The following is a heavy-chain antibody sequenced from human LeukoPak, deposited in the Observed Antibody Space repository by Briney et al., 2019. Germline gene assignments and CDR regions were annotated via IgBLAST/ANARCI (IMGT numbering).Heavy chain of an antibody. CDR3: AKRPGGYFDY. J-gene: IGHJ4*02. D-gene: IGHD1-14*01. CDR2: ISGSGGST. CDR1: GFTFSSYG. Sequence: SGGSLRLSCAASGFTFSSYGMSCVRQAPGKGLEWVSAISGSGGSTYYADSVKGRFTISRDNSKNTLYLQMHSLRAEDTAVYYCAKRPGGYFDYWGQGTLVTVSS. V-gene: IGHV3-23*01.